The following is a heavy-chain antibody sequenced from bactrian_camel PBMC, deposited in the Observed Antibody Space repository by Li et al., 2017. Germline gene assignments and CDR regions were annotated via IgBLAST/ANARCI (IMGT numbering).Heavy chain of an antibody. V-gene: IGHV3S9*01. Sequence: VQLVESGGGSVQAGGSLRLSCVYSGYPGATYCMAWQRQGPGKERETAASIDVDGSTLYTDSVKGRFTISQDNANNTVWLRMDSLKPDDSATYYCAATRGPLPVRWVFEEGRYKYWARGPRSPSP. J-gene: IGHJ4*01. CDR1: GYPGATYC. D-gene: IGHD4*01. CDR2: IDVDGST.